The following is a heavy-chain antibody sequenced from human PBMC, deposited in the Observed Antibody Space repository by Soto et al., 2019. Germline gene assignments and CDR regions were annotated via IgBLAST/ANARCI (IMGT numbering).Heavy chain of an antibody. CDR3: ARDLCPLGSGSPCPTFGMDL. V-gene: IGHV1-2*02. D-gene: IGHD3-10*01. J-gene: IGHJ6*02. Sequence: ASVKVSCKASGYTFTGHYMHWVLQVSGRRLEFLGWLKPDNGGTYYAPKFQGRVTFTRDTSKTTAYMEMSGLQSDDTAVYSCARDLCPLGSGSPCPTFGMDLWGQGTTVTVSS. CDR2: LKPDNGGT. CDR1: GYTFTGHY.